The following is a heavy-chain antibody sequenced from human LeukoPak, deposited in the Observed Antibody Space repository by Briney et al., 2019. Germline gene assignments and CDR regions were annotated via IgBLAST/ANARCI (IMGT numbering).Heavy chain of an antibody. D-gene: IGHD3-16*01. CDR1: GGSISSSSYY. Sequence: SETLSLTCTVSGGSISSSSYYWGWIRQPPGKGLEWIGSIYYSGSTYYNPSLKSRVTISVDTSKNQFSLKLSSVTAADTAVYYCARGQHRVRSSDDSFDIWGQGTMVTVSS. V-gene: IGHV4-39*01. CDR3: ARGQHRVRSSDDSFDI. J-gene: IGHJ3*02. CDR2: IYYSGST.